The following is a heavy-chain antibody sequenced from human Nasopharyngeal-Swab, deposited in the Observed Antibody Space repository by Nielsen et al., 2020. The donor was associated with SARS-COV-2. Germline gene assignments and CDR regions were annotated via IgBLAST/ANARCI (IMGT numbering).Heavy chain of an antibody. CDR2: IKQEGSEK. CDR3: ARGGGWYGFDY. CDR1: GFTFSSYW. D-gene: IGHD6-19*01. V-gene: IGHV3-7*01. Sequence: GGSLRLSCAASGFTFSSYWMTWVRKAPGKGLEWVANIKQEGSEKYYFDSVKGRFSISRDNTKNSLYLQMNSLRAEDTAVYYCARGGGWYGFDYWGQGTLVTVSS. J-gene: IGHJ4*02.